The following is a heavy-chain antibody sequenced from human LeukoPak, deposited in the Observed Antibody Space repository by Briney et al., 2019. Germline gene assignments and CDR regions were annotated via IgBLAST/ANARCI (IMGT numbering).Heavy chain of an antibody. D-gene: IGHD6-19*01. CDR1: GGSFSGYY. CDR3: ARCLYSSGWETGAFDI. J-gene: IGHJ3*02. Sequence: SETLSLTCAVYGGSFSGYYWSWIRQPPGKGLEWIGEINHSGSTNYNPSLKSRVTISVDTSKNQFSLKLSFVTAADTAVYYCARCLYSSGWETGAFDIWGQGTMVTVSS. CDR2: INHSGST. V-gene: IGHV4-34*01.